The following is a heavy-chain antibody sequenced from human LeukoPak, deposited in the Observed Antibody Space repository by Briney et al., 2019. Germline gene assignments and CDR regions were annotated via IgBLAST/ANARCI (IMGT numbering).Heavy chain of an antibody. V-gene: IGHV3-23*01. CDR1: GFTFSSYA. J-gene: IGHJ4*02. CDR3: AKDLGWFGELSPYYFDY. CDR2: ISGSGGST. Sequence: PGGSLRLSCAASGFTFSSYAMSWVRQAPGKGLEWVSAISGSGGSTYYADSVKGRFTTSRDNSKNTLYLQMNSLRAEDTAVYYCAKDLGWFGELSPYYFDYWGQGTLVTVSS. D-gene: IGHD3-10*01.